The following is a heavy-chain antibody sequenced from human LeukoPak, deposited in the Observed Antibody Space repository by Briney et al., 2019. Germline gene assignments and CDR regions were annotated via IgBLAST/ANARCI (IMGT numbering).Heavy chain of an antibody. CDR3: AKGYQLLSSNPYYFDC. CDR2: IRYDGSNK. CDR1: GFTFSSYG. J-gene: IGHJ4*02. Sequence: PGGSLRLSCAASGFTFSSYGMHWVRQAPGKGLEWVASIRYDGSNKYYADSVKGRFTISRDNSKNTLYLQMNSLRAEDTAVYYCAKGYQLLSSNPYYFDCWGQGTLVTVSS. D-gene: IGHD2-2*01. V-gene: IGHV3-30*02.